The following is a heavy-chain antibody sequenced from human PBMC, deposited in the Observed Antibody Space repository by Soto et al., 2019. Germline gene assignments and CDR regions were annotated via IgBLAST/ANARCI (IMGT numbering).Heavy chain of an antibody. Sequence: XSVKVSCKASGYTFTGYYMHLVRHTPGQGLEWMGWINPNSGGTNYAQKFQGWVTMTRDTSISTAYMELSRLRSDDTAVYYCARVVGSSWQYYFDYWGRGTLVTVSS. CDR3: ARVVGSSWQYYFDY. V-gene: IGHV1-2*04. D-gene: IGHD6-13*01. CDR1: GYTFTGYY. CDR2: INPNSGGT. J-gene: IGHJ4*02.